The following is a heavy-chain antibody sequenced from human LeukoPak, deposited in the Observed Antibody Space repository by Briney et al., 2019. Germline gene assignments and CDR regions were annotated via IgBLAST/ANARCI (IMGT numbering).Heavy chain of an antibody. CDR2: IYHSEST. V-gene: IGHV4-38-2*02. CDR1: GGSISSYY. D-gene: IGHD6-13*01. J-gene: IGHJ5*02. Sequence: SETLSLTCTVSGGSISSYYWGWIRQPPGKGLEWIGSIYHSESTYYNPSLKSRVTISVDTSKNQFSLKLSSVTAADTAVYYCARDLSGYSSSWFPFDPWGQGTLVTVSS. CDR3: ARDLSGYSSSWFPFDP.